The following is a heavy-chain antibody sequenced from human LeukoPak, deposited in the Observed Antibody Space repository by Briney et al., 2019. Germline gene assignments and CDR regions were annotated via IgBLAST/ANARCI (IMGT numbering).Heavy chain of an antibody. CDR3: AAVGYDCSGGSCYGGYFDD. CDR1: GFIFSNAW. D-gene: IGHD2-15*01. V-gene: IGHV3-15*01. J-gene: IGHJ4*02. CDR2: IKSKTDGGTT. Sequence: GGSLRLSCAASGFIFSNAWMSWVRQAPGKGLEWVGRIKSKTDGGTTDYAAPVKGRFTISRDDSKNTLYLQMNSLNTEDTAVYYCAAVGYDCSGGSCYGGYFDDWGQGILVTVSS.